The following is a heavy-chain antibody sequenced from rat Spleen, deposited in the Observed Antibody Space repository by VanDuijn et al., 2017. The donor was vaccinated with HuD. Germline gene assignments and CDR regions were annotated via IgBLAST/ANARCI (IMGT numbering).Heavy chain of an antibody. Sequence: EVQLVESGGGLVQPGRSLKLSCAASGFTFSDYYMAWVRQAPTRGLEWVATISPSGGITNYRDSVKGRFTISRDNAKSTLFLQMDSLTSEDTATYYCARLGITLGAGHWFAYWGQGTLVTVSS. V-gene: IGHV5S23*01. CDR1: GFTFSDYY. CDR2: ISPSGGIT. D-gene: IGHD1-2*01. J-gene: IGHJ3*01. CDR3: ARLGITLGAGHWFAY.